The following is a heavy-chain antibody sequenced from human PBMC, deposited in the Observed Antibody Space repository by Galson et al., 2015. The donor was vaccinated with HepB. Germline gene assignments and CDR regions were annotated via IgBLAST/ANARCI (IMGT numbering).Heavy chain of an antibody. D-gene: IGHD4-17*01. CDR2: IKSKPDGGTT. CDR3: TTDDYGDYLFDY. Sequence: SLRLSCAASGFTFSSYSMNWVRQAPGKGLEWVGRIKSKPDGGTTDYAAPVQGRFSTSRDDSKNTLYLQMNSLKTEDTAVYYCTTDDYGDYLFDYWGQGTLVTVSS. V-gene: IGHV3-15*07. CDR1: GFTFSSYS. J-gene: IGHJ4*02.